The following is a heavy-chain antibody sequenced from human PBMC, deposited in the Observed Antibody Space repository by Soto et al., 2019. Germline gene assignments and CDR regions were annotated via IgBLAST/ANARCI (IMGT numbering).Heavy chain of an antibody. CDR3: ARGKLSDYVWGSYRYHFDD. CDR1: GGSFSGYY. J-gene: IGHJ4*02. D-gene: IGHD3-16*02. Sequence: SDTLSLTCAVYGGSFSGYYWSWIRQPPGKGLEWIGEINHSGSTNYNPSLKSRVTISVDTSKNQFSLKLSSVTAADTAVYYCARGKLSDYVWGSYRYHFDDWGQGTVVTVSS. CDR2: INHSGST. V-gene: IGHV4-34*01.